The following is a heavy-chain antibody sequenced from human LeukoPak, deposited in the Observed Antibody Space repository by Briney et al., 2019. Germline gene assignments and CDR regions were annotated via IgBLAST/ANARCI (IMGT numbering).Heavy chain of an antibody. Sequence: PGWSLRLSCAASGFSVSSNYMSWVRQAAGTGHEWVSVIYSDGRTDFLDSAKGRFTISRDNCKNPLYLQMNSLRAEDTAVYYCASERRPCRGPFDIWGQGTIVTVSS. CDR1: GFSVSSNY. D-gene: IGHD3-10*01. CDR3: ASERRPCRGPFDI. V-gene: IGHV3-53*01. J-gene: IGHJ3*02. CDR2: IYSDGRT.